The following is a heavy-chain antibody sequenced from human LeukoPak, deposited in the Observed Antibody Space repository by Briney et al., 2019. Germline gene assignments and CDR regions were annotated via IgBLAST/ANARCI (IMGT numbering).Heavy chain of an antibody. J-gene: IGHJ4*02. CDR1: GFTFSSYS. CDR3: ARPPKSDSSGYYPLIYY. V-gene: IGHV3-21*01. CDR2: ISSSSSYI. D-gene: IGHD3-22*01. Sequence: GGSLRLSCAASGFTFSSYSMNWVRQAPGKGLEWVSSISSSSSYIYYADSVKGRFTISRDNAKNSLYLQMNSLRAEDTAVYYCARPPKSDSSGYYPLIYYWGQGTLVTVSS.